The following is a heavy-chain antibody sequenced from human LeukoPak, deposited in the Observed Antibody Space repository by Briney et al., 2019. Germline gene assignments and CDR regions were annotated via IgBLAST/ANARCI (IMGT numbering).Heavy chain of an antibody. J-gene: IGHJ4*02. CDR2: VYADGRT. D-gene: IGHD2-15*01. Sequence: SDTLSHTRPLSGPSISSDTYCCAWIRQPPGKGLESLASVYADGRTPYPPSLQNRVSRYVDTSMHQISVLLRSLTPAGLAVCFCASRYCPTPGYSFLGEFWGQGTLVTVSS. CDR3: ASRYCPTPGYSFLGEF. CDR1: GPSISSDTYC. V-gene: IGHV4-39*01.